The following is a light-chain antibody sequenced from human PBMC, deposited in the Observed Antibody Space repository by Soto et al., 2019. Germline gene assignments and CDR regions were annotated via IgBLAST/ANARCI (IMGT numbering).Light chain of an antibody. CDR3: QRYYLIPP. CDR1: QSLFYSSHHKSY. V-gene: IGKV4-1*01. J-gene: IGKJ2*01. Sequence: DIVMTQSPGSLAVFQGDRATINCKSSQSLFYSSHHKSYLAWYQPEPGRPPMLPLYWASTRESGVPDRFSALGSVTNFPLTSSSRRAEDVAVYYCQRYYLIPPFGQGTKLEIK. CDR2: WAS.